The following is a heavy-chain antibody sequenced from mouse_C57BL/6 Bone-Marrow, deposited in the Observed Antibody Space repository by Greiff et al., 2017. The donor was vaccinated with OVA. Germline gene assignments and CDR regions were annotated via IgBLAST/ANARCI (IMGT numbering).Heavy chain of an antibody. Sequence: VQLQQSGAELVRPGASVKLSCKASGYTFTDYEMHCVKQTPVHGLEWIGAIDPETCGTAYNQKFKGKATLTADKSSSTAYMQLRSLTSEDSAVCYCTLLIYSTVYAMDYWGQGTSVTVSS. J-gene: IGHJ4*01. CDR1: GYTFTDYE. V-gene: IGHV1-23*01. CDR2: IDPETCGT. D-gene: IGHD2-5*01. CDR3: TLLIYSTVYAMDY.